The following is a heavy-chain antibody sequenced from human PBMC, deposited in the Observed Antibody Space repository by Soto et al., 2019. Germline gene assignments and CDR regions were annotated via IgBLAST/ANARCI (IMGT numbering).Heavy chain of an antibody. CDR2: ISGSGSSP. V-gene: IGHV3-23*01. Sequence: EVQLLESGGGLVQPGGSLRLSCAASGFTFSNYAMNWVRQAPGKGLEWVSTISGSGSSPYYADSVKGRFTISRDNSKNTLYLQMDSLRAGDSAIYYCAKEGTSGLYYFDYWGQGTLVTVSP. D-gene: IGHD6-19*01. CDR3: AKEGTSGLYYFDY. J-gene: IGHJ4*02. CDR1: GFTFSNYA.